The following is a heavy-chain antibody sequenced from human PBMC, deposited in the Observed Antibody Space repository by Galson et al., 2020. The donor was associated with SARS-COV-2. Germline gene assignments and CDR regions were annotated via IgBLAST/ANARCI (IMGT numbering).Heavy chain of an antibody. Sequence: GESLKISCEASGYRFISYWIAWVRQVPGKGLEWMGMIYPGDSDIQYSPSFQGQVTISADKSTTTAYLQWTSLKASVTAIYFCARGAPGTGTFYLDFWGHGTLVAVAS. J-gene: IGHJ4*01. CDR3: ARGAPGTGTFYLDF. D-gene: IGHD6-13*01. V-gene: IGHV5-51*01. CDR1: GYRFISYW. CDR2: IYPGDSDI.